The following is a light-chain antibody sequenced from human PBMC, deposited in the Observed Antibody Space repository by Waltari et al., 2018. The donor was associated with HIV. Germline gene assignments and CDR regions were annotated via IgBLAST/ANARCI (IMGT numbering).Light chain of an antibody. CDR1: QSISTG. CDR3: QQYKASST. J-gene: IGKJ1*01. V-gene: IGKV1-5*03. CDR2: KAS. Sequence: DVQMTQSPSTLSASVGHRVPITCRASQSISTGVAWYQQKPGTAPKLLVYKASTLETGVPSRFRGGGSGTEFTLTISGLQPDDFATYYCQQYKASSTFGQGTKVDIK.